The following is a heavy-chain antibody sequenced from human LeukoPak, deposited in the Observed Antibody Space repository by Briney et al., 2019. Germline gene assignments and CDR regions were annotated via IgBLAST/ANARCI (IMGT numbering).Heavy chain of an antibody. CDR3: ARSYYGSGSYSVPLDY. Sequence: PSETLSLTCTVSGGSISSYYWSWIRQPPGKGLEWIGYIYYSGSTNYNPSLKSRVTTSVDTSKNQFSLKLSSVTAADTAVYYCARSYYGSGSYSVPLDYWGQGTLVTVSS. D-gene: IGHD3-10*01. J-gene: IGHJ4*02. V-gene: IGHV4-59*01. CDR2: IYYSGST. CDR1: GGSISSYY.